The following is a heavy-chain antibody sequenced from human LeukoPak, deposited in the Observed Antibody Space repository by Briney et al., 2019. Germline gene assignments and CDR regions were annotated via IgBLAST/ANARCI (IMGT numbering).Heavy chain of an antibody. CDR1: GFTFSSYA. J-gene: IGHJ4*02. CDR3: AKERNTIVVVPAAMPYYFDY. D-gene: IGHD2-2*01. V-gene: IGHV3-23*01. CDR2: ISGSGGST. Sequence: PGGSLRLSCAASGFTFSSYAMSWVRHAPGKGLEWVSAISGSGGSTYYADSVKGRFTISRDNSKNTLYLQMNSLRAEDTAVYYCAKERNTIVVVPAAMPYYFDYWGQGTLVTVSS.